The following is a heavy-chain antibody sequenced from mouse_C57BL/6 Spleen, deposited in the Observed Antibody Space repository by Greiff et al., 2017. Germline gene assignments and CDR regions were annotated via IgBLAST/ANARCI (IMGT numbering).Heavy chain of an antibody. Sequence: EVQLVESGGGLVKPGGSLKLSCAASGFTFSDYGMHWVRQAPEKGLEWVAYISRGSSTIYYADTVKGRFTISRDNAKNTLFLQMTSLRSEDTAMXYGARQTSPVVAPFDYWGQGTTLTVSS. CDR1: GFTFSDYG. CDR2: ISRGSSTI. V-gene: IGHV5-17*01. J-gene: IGHJ2*01. CDR3: ARQTSPVVAPFDY. D-gene: IGHD1-1*01.